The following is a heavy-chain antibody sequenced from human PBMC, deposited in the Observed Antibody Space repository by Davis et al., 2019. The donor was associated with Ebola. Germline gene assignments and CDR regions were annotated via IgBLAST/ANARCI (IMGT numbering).Heavy chain of an antibody. V-gene: IGHV4-38-2*02. CDR1: DYSIRSGYY. CDR2: IYPSGAT. D-gene: IGHD5-12*01. Sequence: PSETLSLTCTVSDYSIRSGYYWAWIRQPPGRGLEWIGTIYPSGATYYNPSLQSRVTISVDTSKNQYSLKLSSVTAADTAVYYCARAGGYDFLYGVPCYYGMDVWGKGTTVTVSS. CDR3: ARAGGYDFLYGVPCYYGMDV. J-gene: IGHJ6*04.